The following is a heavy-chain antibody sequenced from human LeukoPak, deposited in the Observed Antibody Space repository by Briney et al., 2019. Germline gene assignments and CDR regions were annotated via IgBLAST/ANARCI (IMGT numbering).Heavy chain of an antibody. Sequence: GGSLRLSCAASGFTFSSYAMSWVRQTPGKGLEWVSYISDHGKSRNYVDSVKGRFAISRDNAKNSLYLQMNSLRVEDTAVYFCARARIAAPLLDYWGQGSLVTVSS. D-gene: IGHD6-13*01. CDR1: GFTFSSYA. V-gene: IGHV3-48*03. CDR2: ISDHGKSR. CDR3: ARARIAAPLLDY. J-gene: IGHJ4*02.